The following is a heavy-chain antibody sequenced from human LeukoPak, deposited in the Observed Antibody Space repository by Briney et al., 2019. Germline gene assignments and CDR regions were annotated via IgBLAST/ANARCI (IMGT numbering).Heavy chain of an antibody. J-gene: IGHJ3*02. CDR1: GGSISSSSYY. CDR2: IYYSGST. V-gene: IGHV4-39*07. D-gene: IGHD2-15*01. CDR3: ARRESDIGYCSGGSCPTGDDAFDI. Sequence: SETLSLTCTVSGGSISSSSYYWGWIRQPPGKGLEWIGSIYYSGSTYYNPSLKSRVTISVDTSKNQFSLKLSSVTAADTAVYYCARRESDIGYCSGGSCPTGDDAFDIWGQGTMVTVSS.